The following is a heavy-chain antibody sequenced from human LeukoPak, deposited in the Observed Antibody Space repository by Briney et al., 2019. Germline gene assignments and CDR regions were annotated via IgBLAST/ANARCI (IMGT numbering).Heavy chain of an antibody. CDR1: GFTFSSYA. Sequence: GGSLRLSCAASGFTFSSYAMHWVRQAPGKGLEWVAVISYDGSNKYYADSVKGRFTISRDNSKNTLYLQMNSLRAEDTAVYYCEGSSSGIFDYWGQGTLVTVSS. CDR2: ISYDGSNK. V-gene: IGHV3-30-3*01. CDR3: EGSSSGIFDY. J-gene: IGHJ4*02. D-gene: IGHD6-6*01.